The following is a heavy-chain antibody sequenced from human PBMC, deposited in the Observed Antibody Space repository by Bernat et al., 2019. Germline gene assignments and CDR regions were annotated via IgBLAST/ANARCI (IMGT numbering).Heavy chain of an antibody. CDR1: GFTFSSYA. D-gene: IGHD2-15*01. CDR3: ACVQFCGAVVVAATSSVSYFDL. Sequence: QVQLVESGGGVVQPGRSLRLSCAASGFTFSSYAMHWVRQAPGKGLEWVAVISYDGSNKYYADSVKGRFTISRDNSKNTLYLQMNSVRAEDTAVYYCACVQFCGAVVVAATSSVSYFDLWGRGTLVTVSS. V-gene: IGHV3-30*01. J-gene: IGHJ2*01. CDR2: ISYDGSNK.